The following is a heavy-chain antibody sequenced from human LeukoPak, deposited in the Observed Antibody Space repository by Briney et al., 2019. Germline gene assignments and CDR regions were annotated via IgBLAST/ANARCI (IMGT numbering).Heavy chain of an antibody. CDR3: AKDFPASSGYYLGY. Sequence: GGSLRLSCAASGFTFSGYAMNWVRQAPGKGLEWVSAITASGSTYYADSVKGRFTISRDNSKNTLYLQMNSLRAEDTAVYYCAKDFPASSGYYLGYWGQGTLVTVSS. J-gene: IGHJ4*02. V-gene: IGHV3-23*01. CDR1: GFTFSGYA. D-gene: IGHD3-22*01. CDR2: ITASGST.